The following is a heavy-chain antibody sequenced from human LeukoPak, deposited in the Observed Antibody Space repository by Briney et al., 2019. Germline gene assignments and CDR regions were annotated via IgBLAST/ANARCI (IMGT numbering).Heavy chain of an antibody. CDR2: IKTDGSSA. D-gene: IGHD3-10*01. CDR3: ARGASSGYRIDY. Sequence: GGSLRLSCAASGFTFTAYWMHWVRHAPGKGLVWVSRIKTDGSSANYAGSVKGRFTISRDNAKNTLDLQMNSLRAADTGVYYCARGASSGYRIDYWGQGTLATASS. CDR1: GFTFTAYW. V-gene: IGHV3-74*01. J-gene: IGHJ4*02.